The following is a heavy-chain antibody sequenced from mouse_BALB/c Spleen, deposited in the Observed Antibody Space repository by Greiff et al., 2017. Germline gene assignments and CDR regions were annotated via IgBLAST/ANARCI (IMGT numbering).Heavy chain of an antibody. CDR3: ALITSDV. J-gene: IGHJ1*01. CDR1: GFNIKDTY. Sequence: EVQLQESGAELVKPGASVKLSCTASGFNIKDTYMHWVKQRPEQGLEWIGRIDPANGNTKYDPKFQGKATITADTSSNTAYLQLSSLTSEDTAVYYCALITSDVWGAGTTVTVSS. D-gene: IGHD1-1*01. V-gene: IGHV14-3*02. CDR2: IDPANGNT.